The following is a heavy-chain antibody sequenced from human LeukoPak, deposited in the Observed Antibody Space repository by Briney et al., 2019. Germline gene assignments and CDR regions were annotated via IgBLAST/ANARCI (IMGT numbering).Heavy chain of an antibody. CDR1: GGSFSSGGYS. V-gene: IGHV4-30-2*01. D-gene: IGHD2-15*01. Sequence: SQTLSLTCAVSGGSFSSGGYSWSWIRQPPGKGLEWIGYIYHSGSTYYNPSLKSRVTISVDRSKNQFALKLSSVPAADTAVYYCARFCSGGSCPFDPWGQGTLVTVSS. CDR2: IYHSGST. J-gene: IGHJ5*02. CDR3: ARFCSGGSCPFDP.